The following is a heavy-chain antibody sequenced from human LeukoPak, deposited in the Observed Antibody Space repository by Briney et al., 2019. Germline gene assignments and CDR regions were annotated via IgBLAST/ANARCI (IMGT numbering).Heavy chain of an antibody. J-gene: IGHJ4*02. V-gene: IGHV4-39*01. CDR1: GDSISSSDYY. D-gene: IGHD1-26*01. Sequence: SETLSLTCTVSGDSISSSDYYWGWIRQPPGKGLGWIGTISCSGSTYYNPSLQSRVTISVDTSKNQFSLELSSVTAADTAVYYCARGSRRLADFHYWGQGTLVTVSS. CDR3: ARGSRRLADFHY. CDR2: ISCSGST.